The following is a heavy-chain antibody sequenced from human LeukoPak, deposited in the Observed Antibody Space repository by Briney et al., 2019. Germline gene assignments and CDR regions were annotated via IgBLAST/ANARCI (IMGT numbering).Heavy chain of an antibody. J-gene: IGHJ5*02. V-gene: IGHV4-59*01. Sequence: SETLSLTCTVSGGSISSYYWSWIRQPPGKGLEWIGYIYYSGSTNYNPSLKSRVTISVDTSKNQFSLKLSSVTAADTAVYYCARIGGYDILTGYYTSWFDPWGQGTLVTVSS. CDR1: GGSISSYY. CDR3: ARIGGYDILTGYYTSWFDP. D-gene: IGHD3-9*01. CDR2: IYYSGST.